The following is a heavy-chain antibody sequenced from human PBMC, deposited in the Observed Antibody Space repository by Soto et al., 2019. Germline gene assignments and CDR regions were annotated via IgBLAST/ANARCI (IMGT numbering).Heavy chain of an antibody. J-gene: IGHJ6*02. CDR2: ITCSGTST. CDR3: GKSPDFYYYTMYX. V-gene: IGHV3-23*01. Sequence: GGSLRLSCAASGFTFSGYAMTWVRQAPGKGLEWVSSITCSGTSTYYADSVKGRFIISRDNSKKTVSLQMNSLRADDTAVYYCGKSPDFYYYTMYXWGQGTTVTVS. CDR1: GFTFSGYA.